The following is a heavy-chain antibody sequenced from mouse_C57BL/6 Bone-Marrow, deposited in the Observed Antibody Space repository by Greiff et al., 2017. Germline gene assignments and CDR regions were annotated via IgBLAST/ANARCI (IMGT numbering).Heavy chain of an antibody. CDR2: INPYNGGT. Sequence: EVQLQQSGPVLVKPGASVKMSCKASGYTFTDYYMNWVKQSPGKSLEWIGVINPYNGGTSYNQKFKGKATLTVDKSSSTAYMELNSLTSEDSAVYYCARSDYYYTMDYWGQGTSVTVSS. J-gene: IGHJ4*01. D-gene: IGHD2-4*01. V-gene: IGHV1-19*01. CDR1: GYTFTDYY. CDR3: ARSDYYYTMDY.